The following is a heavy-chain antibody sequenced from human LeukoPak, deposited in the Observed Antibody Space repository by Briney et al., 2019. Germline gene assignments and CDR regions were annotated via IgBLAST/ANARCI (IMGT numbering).Heavy chain of an antibody. CDR1: GYSFTTYA. V-gene: IGHV1-18*01. CDR2: IGADNEDV. Sequence: ASVKVSCKASGYSFTTYAISWVRQAPGQGLEWMGWIGADNEDVKYAQRFQGRVLMTTDTSAATVHMDLWDLTSDDTAVYYCARSERFDYYDSSGPEYYFDYWGQGTLVTVSS. D-gene: IGHD3-22*01. J-gene: IGHJ4*02. CDR3: ARSERFDYYDSSGPEYYFDY.